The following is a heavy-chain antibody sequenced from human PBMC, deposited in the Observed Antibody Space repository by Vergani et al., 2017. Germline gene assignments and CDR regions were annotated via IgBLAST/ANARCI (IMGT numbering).Heavy chain of an antibody. J-gene: IGHJ6*02. CDR3: AHXICSSTSCYPYYYGMDV. CDR1: GFSLSTSGVG. D-gene: IGHD2-2*01. CDR2: IYWDDDK. V-gene: IGHV2-5*02. Sequence: QITLKESGPTLVKPTQTLTLTCTFSGFSLSTSGVGVGWIRQPPGKALEWLALIYWDDDKRYSPSLKSRLTITKDTSKNQVVLTMTNMDPVDTATYYCAHXICSSTSCYPYYYGMDVWGQGTTVTVSS.